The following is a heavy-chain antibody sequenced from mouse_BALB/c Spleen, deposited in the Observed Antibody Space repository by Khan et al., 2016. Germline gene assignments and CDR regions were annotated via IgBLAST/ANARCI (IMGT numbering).Heavy chain of an antibody. Sequence: EVQLQESGGGLVQPGGSLKLSCVASGFDFSRYWMSWVRQAQGKGLEWIGEINPDSSTINYTPSLKDKFIISRDNAKNTLYLQMSKVRSEDTALYYCARLHYYGRFAYWGQGTLVTVSA. CDR3: ARLHYYGRFAY. D-gene: IGHD1-2*01. J-gene: IGHJ3*01. CDR2: INPDSSTI. CDR1: GFDFSRYW. V-gene: IGHV4-1*02.